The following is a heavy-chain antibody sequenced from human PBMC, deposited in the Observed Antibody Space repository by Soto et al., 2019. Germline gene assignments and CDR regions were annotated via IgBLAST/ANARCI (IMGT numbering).Heavy chain of an antibody. D-gene: IGHD3-10*01. CDR2: ISSSGTTI. CDR1: GFTFSSYE. J-gene: IGHJ6*02. V-gene: IGHV3-48*03. CDR3: ARGPVYYYGSATYHLDV. Sequence: GGSLRLSCAASGFTFSSYEMNWVHQAPGKXLEWVSYISSSGTTIYYADSVKGRFTFSRDNPKNSLYLQMNSLRAEDTAVYYCARGPVYYYGSATYHLDVWGQGTTVTVSS.